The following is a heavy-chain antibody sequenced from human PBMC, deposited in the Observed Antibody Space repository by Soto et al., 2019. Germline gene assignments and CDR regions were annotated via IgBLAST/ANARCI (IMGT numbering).Heavy chain of an antibody. CDR2: IRSKAYGGTT. Sequence: LRLSCTASGFTFGDYAMSWFRQAPGKGLEWVGFIRSKAYGGTTEYAASVKGRFTISRDDSKSIAYLQMNSLKTEDTAVYYCTRDPGQWLADYWGQGTLVTVPQ. V-gene: IGHV3-49*03. D-gene: IGHD6-19*01. CDR3: TRDPGQWLADY. CDR1: GFTFGDYA. J-gene: IGHJ4*02.